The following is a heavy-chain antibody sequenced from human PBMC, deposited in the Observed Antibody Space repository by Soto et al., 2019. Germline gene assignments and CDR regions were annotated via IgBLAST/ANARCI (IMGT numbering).Heavy chain of an antibody. Sequence: QVQLVESGGGVVQPGTSLRLACAASGFTLSNIGMQWVRQAPGKGLEWVAVISAGGNTKYYADSVKGRFTISRDNSKNTLFLQMKSLRTEDTAVYYCAKESGGERYAAYFDLWGQGTLVTVSA. CDR3: AKESGGERYAAYFDL. V-gene: IGHV3-30*18. CDR2: ISAGGNTK. D-gene: IGHD2-21*01. J-gene: IGHJ4*02. CDR1: GFTLSNIG.